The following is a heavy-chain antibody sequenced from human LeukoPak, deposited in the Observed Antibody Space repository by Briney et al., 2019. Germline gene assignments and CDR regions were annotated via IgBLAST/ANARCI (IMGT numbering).Heavy chain of an antibody. V-gene: IGHV3-23*01. CDR1: GFSFSSYA. D-gene: IGHD2-15*01. Sequence: GGSRRLACAASGFSFSSYAMNCVRQAPGKGLEWVSAISGSGGSTYYADSVKGRFTISRDNSKNTLYLQMSSLRAEDTAVYYCATRLLVRAMAFDIWGQGTMVTVSS. CDR3: ATRLLVRAMAFDI. CDR2: ISGSGGST. J-gene: IGHJ3*02.